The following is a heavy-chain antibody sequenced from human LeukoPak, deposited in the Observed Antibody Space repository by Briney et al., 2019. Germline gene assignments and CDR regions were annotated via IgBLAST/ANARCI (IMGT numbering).Heavy chain of an antibody. J-gene: IGHJ6*02. D-gene: IGHD6-13*01. Sequence: PSETLSLTCTVSGGSINSYYWSWIRQPPGKGLEWIGFVYYSGSINYNPSLKSRVTISVDTSNNQFSLKLSSVTAADTAVYYCARLSLIAAAGAYSYHSMDVWGQGTTVTVSS. CDR1: GGSINSYY. V-gene: IGHV4-59*13. CDR2: VYYSGSI. CDR3: ARLSLIAAAGAYSYHSMDV.